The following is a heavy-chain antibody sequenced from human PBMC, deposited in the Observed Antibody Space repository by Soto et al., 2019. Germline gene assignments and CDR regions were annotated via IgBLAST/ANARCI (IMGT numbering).Heavy chain of an antibody. CDR1: GGSISSGGYY. V-gene: IGHV4-31*03. Sequence: QVQLQESGPGLVKPSQTLSLTCTVSGGSISSGGYYWSWIRQHPGKGLGWIGYIYYSGSTYYNPSLQSRVTISVDTSKNQFSLKLSSVTAADTAVYYCARETTVTTVGYFQHWGQGTLVTVSS. D-gene: IGHD4-17*01. J-gene: IGHJ1*01. CDR3: ARETTVTTVGYFQH. CDR2: IYYSGST.